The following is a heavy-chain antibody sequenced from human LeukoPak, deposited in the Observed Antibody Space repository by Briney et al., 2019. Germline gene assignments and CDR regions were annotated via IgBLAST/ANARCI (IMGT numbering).Heavy chain of an antibody. CDR3: ASVSSSWYWFDP. CDR2: VYATGGTT. D-gene: IGHD6-13*01. V-gene: IGHV1-46*01. Sequence: RGASVKVSCKASEDTFTYYHIHWVRQAPGQGVEWMGAVYATGGTTINTQNFQGRVTMTTDTSTSTAYMELRSLRSDDTAVYYCASVSSSWYWFDPWGQGTLVTVSS. J-gene: IGHJ5*02. CDR1: EDTFTYYH.